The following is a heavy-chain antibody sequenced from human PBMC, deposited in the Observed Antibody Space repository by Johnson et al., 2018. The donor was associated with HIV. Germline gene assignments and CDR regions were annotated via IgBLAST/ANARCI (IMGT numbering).Heavy chain of an antibody. Sequence: QVQLVESGGGVVKPGGSLRLSCAASGFTFSDYYMSWIRQAPGKGLEWVAVIWYDGSNKYYADSVKGRFTISRDNSKNTLYLQMNSLKTEDTAVYYCTTDVEWLSGDAFDIWGQGTMVTVSS. V-gene: IGHV3-33*08. CDR2: IWYDGSNK. CDR3: TTDVEWLSGDAFDI. J-gene: IGHJ3*02. CDR1: GFTFSDYY. D-gene: IGHD3-3*01.